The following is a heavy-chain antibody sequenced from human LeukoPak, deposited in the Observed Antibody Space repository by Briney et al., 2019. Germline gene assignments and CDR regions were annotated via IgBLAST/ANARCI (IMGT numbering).Heavy chain of an antibody. CDR2: ISSDGSAT. J-gene: IGHJ4*02. CDR3: ARAGDFSFKD. V-gene: IGHV3-74*01. Sequence: GGSLRLSCAASGFTFGTYWMHWVRQAPGRGLVWVARISSDGSATIYTDSVRGRFTISRDNPKNTLYLQMNSLTAEDTAVYYCARAGDFSFKDWGQGTLVTVSS. D-gene: IGHD3-3*01. CDR1: GFTFGTYW.